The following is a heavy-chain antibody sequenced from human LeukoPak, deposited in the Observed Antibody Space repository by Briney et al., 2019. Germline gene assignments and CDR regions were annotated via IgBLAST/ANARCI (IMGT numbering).Heavy chain of an antibody. D-gene: IGHD1-26*01. CDR3: ARGGSSGSYYGLFDY. J-gene: IGHJ4*02. CDR2: IIPIFGTA. Sequence: SVKVSCKASGGTFSSYAISWVRQAPGQGLEWMGGIIPIFGTANYAQKFQGRVTITADESTSTAYMELSSLRSEDTAVYYCARGGSSGSYYGLFDYWGQGTLVTVSS. CDR1: GGTFSSYA. V-gene: IGHV1-69*13.